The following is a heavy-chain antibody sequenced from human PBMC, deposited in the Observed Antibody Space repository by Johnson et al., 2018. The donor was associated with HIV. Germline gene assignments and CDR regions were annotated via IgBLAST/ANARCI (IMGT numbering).Heavy chain of an antibody. CDR3: TRDSGITGTTGDTFDI. Sequence: QVQLVESEGGVVQPGRSLRLSCAASEFTFSNYAMDWVRQAPGKGLEWVALISYNGSHKYSADSVKGRFTISRDTAKNSLHLQMNSLRAEDTDLYYCTRDSGITGTTGDTFDIWGQGTMVTVSS. V-gene: IGHV3-30*04. D-gene: IGHD1-20*01. CDR2: ISYNGSHK. CDR1: EFTFSNYA. J-gene: IGHJ3*02.